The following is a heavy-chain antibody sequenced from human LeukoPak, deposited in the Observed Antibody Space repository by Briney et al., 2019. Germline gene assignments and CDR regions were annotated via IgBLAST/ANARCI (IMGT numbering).Heavy chain of an antibody. CDR3: ARAQRIYSSYHDY. D-gene: IGHD6-6*01. J-gene: IGHJ4*02. Sequence: SVKVSCKASGGTFSSYAISWVRQAPGQGLEWMGGIIPIFGTANYAQKFQGRVTITADESTSTAYMELSSLRSEDTAVYYRARAQRIYSSYHDYWGQGTLVTVSS. CDR2: IIPIFGTA. V-gene: IGHV1-69*01. CDR1: GGTFSSYA.